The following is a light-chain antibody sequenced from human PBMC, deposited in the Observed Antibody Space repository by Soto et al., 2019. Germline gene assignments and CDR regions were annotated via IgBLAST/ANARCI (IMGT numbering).Light chain of an antibody. CDR2: GVS. Sequence: ESVLTQSPGTLSLSPGERATLSCRATQSVTNNYFAWYQQKPGQSPRLLIYGVSSRATDIPDRFSGSGSGTDFTLTISRLEPEDVATYYCQKYNSAPLTFGPGTKVEIK. CDR1: QSVTNNY. V-gene: IGKV3-20*01. CDR3: QKYNSAPLT. J-gene: IGKJ3*01.